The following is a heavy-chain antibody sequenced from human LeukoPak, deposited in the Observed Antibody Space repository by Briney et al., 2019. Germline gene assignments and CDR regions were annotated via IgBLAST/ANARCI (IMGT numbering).Heavy chain of an antibody. D-gene: IGHD6-13*01. CDR2: IYHSGST. J-gene: IGHJ5*02. CDR3: ARDRIAAAVYWFDP. CDR1: GGSFSGYY. V-gene: IGHV4-38-2*02. Sequence: SETLSLTCAVYGGSFSGYYWGWIRQPPGKGLEWIGSIYHSGSTYYNPSLKSRVTISVDTSKNQFSLKLSSVTAADTAVYYCARDRIAAAVYWFDPWGQGTLVTVSS.